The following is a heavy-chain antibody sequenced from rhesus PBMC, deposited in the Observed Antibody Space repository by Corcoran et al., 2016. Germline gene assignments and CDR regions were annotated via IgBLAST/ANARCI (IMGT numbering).Heavy chain of an antibody. CDR1: GVTFGCEA. V-gene: IGHV1-198*02. CDR3: AREGRQLERNFDY. D-gene: IGHD6-25*01. CDR2: IIPLVGIT. J-gene: IGHJ4*01. Sequence: QVQLVQSEAEVKKPGAPVKVPCKASGVTFGCEALSWVRKVLGKGLEGMGVIIPLVGITNYAEKFQGRVTITADTSTSTAYMELSSLRSEDTAVYYCAREGRQLERNFDYWGQGVLVTVSS.